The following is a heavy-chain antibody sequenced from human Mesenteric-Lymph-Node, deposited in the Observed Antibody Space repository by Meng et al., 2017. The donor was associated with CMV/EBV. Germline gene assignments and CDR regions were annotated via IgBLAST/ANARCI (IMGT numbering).Heavy chain of an antibody. CDR1: SFSGYY. V-gene: IGHV4-34*01. Sequence: SFSGYYWSWIRQHPGKGLEWIGEINHSGSTNYNPSLKSRVTISVDTSKNQFSLKLSSVTAADTAVYYCARVVVVRNSGIAAAGTDYWGQGTLVTVSS. D-gene: IGHD6-13*01. CDR3: ARVVVVRNSGIAAAGTDY. CDR2: INHSGST. J-gene: IGHJ4*02.